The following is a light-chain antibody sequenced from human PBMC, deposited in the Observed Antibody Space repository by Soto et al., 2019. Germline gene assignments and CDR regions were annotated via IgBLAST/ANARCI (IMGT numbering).Light chain of an antibody. CDR1: QSVLYSSNNKNY. Sequence: VMTQSPDALPVSLGEMDPITCKSSQSVLYSSNNKNYLAWYQQKPGQPPKLLIYWASTRESGVPDRFSGSGSGTDFTLSISSLQAEDVAVYYCQQYSITPLTFGGGTKVDIK. CDR2: WAS. CDR3: QQYSITPLT. V-gene: IGKV4-1*01. J-gene: IGKJ4*01.